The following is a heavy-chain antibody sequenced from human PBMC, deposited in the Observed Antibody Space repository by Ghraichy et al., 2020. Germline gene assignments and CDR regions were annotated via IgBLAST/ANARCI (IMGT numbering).Heavy chain of an antibody. V-gene: IGHV4-59*01. D-gene: IGHD1-1*01. CDR3: ARLIASTGSSDWFDP. CDR2: IYYSGTT. CDR1: GDSISGSY. J-gene: IGHJ5*02. Sequence: SETLSLTCTVSGDSISGSYWSWIRQPPGKGLEWIGYIYYSGTTIYNPSLKSRVTISVDTSKNQFSLELTSVTAADTAVYYCARLIASTGSSDWFDPWGQGTLVTVSS.